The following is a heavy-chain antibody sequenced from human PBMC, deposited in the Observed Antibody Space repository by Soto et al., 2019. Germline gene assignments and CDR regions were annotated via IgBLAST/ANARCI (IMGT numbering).Heavy chain of an antibody. D-gene: IGHD3-3*01. Sequence: EVQLVESGGGLVQPGGSLRLSCAASGFTFSSYSMNWVRQAPGKGLEWVSYISSSSSTIYYAESVKGRFTISRDNAKNSLYLQMNSLRAEDTAVYYCARGGDFWSGYYGNYWGQGTLVTVSS. J-gene: IGHJ4*02. CDR2: ISSSSSTI. CDR3: ARGGDFWSGYYGNY. V-gene: IGHV3-48*01. CDR1: GFTFSSYS.